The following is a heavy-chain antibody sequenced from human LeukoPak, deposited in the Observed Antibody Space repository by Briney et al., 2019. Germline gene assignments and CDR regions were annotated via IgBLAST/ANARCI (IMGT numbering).Heavy chain of an antibody. CDR3: AREMRPATTTLVAY. Sequence: ASVKVSCKTSRYVFTGYWIHWVRQAPGQGLEWMGFINPNSGNTNYAQKFQGRVTMTRDMSISTAYLELSSLTSDDTAVYYCAREMRPATTTLVAYWGQGTLVTVSS. CDR2: INPNSGNT. J-gene: IGHJ4*02. CDR1: RYVFTGYW. D-gene: IGHD1-1*01. V-gene: IGHV1-2*02.